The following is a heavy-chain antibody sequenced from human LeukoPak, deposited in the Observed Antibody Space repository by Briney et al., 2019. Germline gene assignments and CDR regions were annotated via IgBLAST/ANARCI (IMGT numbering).Heavy chain of an antibody. Sequence: PGGSLRLSCAASGFTVSSNYMSWVRQAPGKGLEWVANIRQDGTEKYFVDSVEGRFIISRDNAKNSLYLQMNSLRAEDTAVYYCARTHTTFFDYWGQGTLVTVSS. V-gene: IGHV3-7*03. D-gene: IGHD1-1*01. J-gene: IGHJ4*02. CDR2: IRQDGTEK. CDR3: ARTHTTFFDY. CDR1: GFTVSSNY.